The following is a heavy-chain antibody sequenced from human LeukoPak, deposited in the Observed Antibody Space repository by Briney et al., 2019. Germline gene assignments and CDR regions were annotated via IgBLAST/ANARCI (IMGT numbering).Heavy chain of an antibody. J-gene: IGHJ3*02. CDR3: AKSDYSGTYYDAFDI. CDR2: ISYDGSDK. Sequence: GGSLRLSCAASGFTFSSYAMHWVRQAPGKGLEWVAVISYDGSDKYYADSVKGRFTISRDNSKNTLYLQMNSLRAEDTAVYYCAKSDYSGTYYDAFDIWGQGTMLTVPS. D-gene: IGHD1-26*01. V-gene: IGHV3-30-3*01. CDR1: GFTFSSYA.